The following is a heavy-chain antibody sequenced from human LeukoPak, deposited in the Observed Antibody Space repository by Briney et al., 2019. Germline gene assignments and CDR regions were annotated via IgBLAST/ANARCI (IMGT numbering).Heavy chain of an antibody. CDR3: ARDQTTYLTTTEYKWFDP. V-gene: IGHV3-21*01. Sequence: GGSLRLSCAASGFTFRSYWRHWVRQAPGRGLEWVSSISSSSIYIHYADSVKGRFTVSRDNAKNSLYLQMNSLRAEDTAVYYCARDQTTYLTTTEYKWFDPWGQGTLVTVSS. J-gene: IGHJ5*02. CDR2: ISSSSIYI. D-gene: IGHD6-6*01. CDR1: GFTFRSYW.